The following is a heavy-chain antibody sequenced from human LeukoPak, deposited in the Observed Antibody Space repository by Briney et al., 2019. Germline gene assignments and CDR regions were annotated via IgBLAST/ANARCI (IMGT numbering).Heavy chain of an antibody. D-gene: IGHD2-15*01. CDR3: ARACSGGSCYLAAFDI. CDR1: GFTFSSHG. V-gene: IGHV3-33*01. J-gene: IGHJ3*02. CDR2: IWYDGSNK. Sequence: GGSLRLSCAASGFTFSSHGMHWVRQAPGKGLEWVAVIWYDGSNKFYADSVRGRFTISRDSSKNTLYLQMNGLRAEDTAVYYCARACSGGSCYLAAFDIWGQGTMVTVSS.